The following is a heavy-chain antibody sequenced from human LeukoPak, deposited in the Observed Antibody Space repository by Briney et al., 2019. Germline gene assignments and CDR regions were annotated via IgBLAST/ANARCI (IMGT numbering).Heavy chain of an antibody. V-gene: IGHV3-7*01. Sequence: PGGSLRLSCAASGFTFSGYWMSWVRQAPGKGLEWVAYIKQDGSEKYYVDSVRGRFTISRDNAKNSLFLQMDSLRVEDTAVYYCARDLAAGGPCNYWGQGTLVTVSS. CDR3: ARDLAAGGPCNY. J-gene: IGHJ4*02. D-gene: IGHD6-13*01. CDR2: IKQDGSEK. CDR1: GFTFSGYW.